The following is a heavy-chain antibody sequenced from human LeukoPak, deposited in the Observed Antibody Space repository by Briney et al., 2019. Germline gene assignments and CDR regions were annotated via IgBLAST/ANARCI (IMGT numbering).Heavy chain of an antibody. CDR1: GGTFSSYA. CDR3: ASAAAYKSRYYYYGMDV. J-gene: IGHJ6*02. Sequence: SVKVSCKASGGTFSSYAISWVRQAPGQGLEWMGRIIPIFGIANYAQKFQGRVTITADKSTSTAYMELSSLRSEDTAVYYCASAAAYKSRYYYYGMDVWGRGTTVTVSS. CDR2: IIPIFGIA. D-gene: IGHD6-13*01. V-gene: IGHV1-69*04.